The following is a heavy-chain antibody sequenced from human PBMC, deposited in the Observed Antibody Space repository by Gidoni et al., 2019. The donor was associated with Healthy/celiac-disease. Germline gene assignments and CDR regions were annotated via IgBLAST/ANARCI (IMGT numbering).Heavy chain of an antibody. D-gene: IGHD4-17*01. V-gene: IGHV3-33*01. Sequence: VQLVASGCGVVQPGRSLRLSCASSGFPFSSYGMHWVRQAPGKGLEWVAVIWYDGSNKYYADSVKGRFTISRDNSKNTLYLKMNSLRAEDTAVYYCARESTATYYFDYWGQGTLVTVSS. CDR2: IWYDGSNK. CDR3: ARESTATYYFDY. J-gene: IGHJ4*02. CDR1: GFPFSSYG.